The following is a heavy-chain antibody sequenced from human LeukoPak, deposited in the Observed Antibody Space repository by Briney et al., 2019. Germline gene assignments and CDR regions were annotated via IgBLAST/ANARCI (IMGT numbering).Heavy chain of an antibody. Sequence: GGSLRLSCAASGITFGDYWMHWVRQAPGKGLVWVSRINNIGRSTDYADSVKGRFTISRDNAKNTLDLQMNSLRVEDTAVYYCVRGGGASGSFCWGQGTLVTVSS. CDR2: INNIGRST. V-gene: IGHV3-74*01. J-gene: IGHJ4*02. D-gene: IGHD3-10*01. CDR1: GITFGDYW. CDR3: VRGGGASGSFC.